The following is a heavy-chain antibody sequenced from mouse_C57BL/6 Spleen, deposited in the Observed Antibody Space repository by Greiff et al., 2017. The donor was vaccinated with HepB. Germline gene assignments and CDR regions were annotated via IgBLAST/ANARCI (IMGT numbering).Heavy chain of an antibody. V-gene: IGHV1-50*01. Sequence: QVQLQQPGAELVKPGASVKLSCKASGYTFTSYWMQWVKQRPGQGLEWIGEIDPSDSYTNYNQKFKGKAALTVDTSSSTAYMQLSSLTSEDSAVYYCARSGGNGDFDVWGTGTTVTVSS. CDR2: IDPSDSYT. CDR3: ARSGGNGDFDV. CDR1: GYTFTSYW. D-gene: IGHD2-1*01. J-gene: IGHJ1*03.